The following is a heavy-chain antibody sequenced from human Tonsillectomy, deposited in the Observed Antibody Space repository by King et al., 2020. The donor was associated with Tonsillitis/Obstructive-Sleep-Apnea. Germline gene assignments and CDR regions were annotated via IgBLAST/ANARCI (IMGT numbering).Heavy chain of an antibody. D-gene: IGHD6-6*01. CDR3: ASIAARNKDAFDI. J-gene: IGHJ3*02. Sequence: VQLVESGGGLVQPGGSLRLSCAASGFTFSSYWMSWVRQAPGKGLEWVANIKQDGSEKYYVDSVKGRFTISRDNAKNSLYLQMNSLRAEDTAVYYCASIAARNKDAFDIWGQGTMVTVSS. CDR2: IKQDGSEK. CDR1: GFTFSSYW. V-gene: IGHV3-7*01.